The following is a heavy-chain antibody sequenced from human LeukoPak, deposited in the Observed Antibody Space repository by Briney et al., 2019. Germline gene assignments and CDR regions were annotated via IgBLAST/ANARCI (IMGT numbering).Heavy chain of an antibody. CDR1: GGTFSSYT. D-gene: IGHD4-17*01. CDR2: IIPILGIA. Sequence: ASVKVSCKASGGTFSSYTISWVQQAPGQGLEWMGRIIPILGIANYAQKFQGRVTITADKSTSTAYMELSSLRSEDTAVYYCARTPNDYGDYGWFDPWGQGTLVTVSS. CDR3: ARTPNDYGDYGWFDP. V-gene: IGHV1-69*02. J-gene: IGHJ5*02.